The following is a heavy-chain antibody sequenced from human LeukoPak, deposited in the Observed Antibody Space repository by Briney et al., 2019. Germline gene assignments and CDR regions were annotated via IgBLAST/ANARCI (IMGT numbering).Heavy chain of an antibody. J-gene: IGHJ4*02. CDR3: ATYYCSTSSCYPYFFDY. CDR2: INPDNGNT. CDR1: GYPFTRYG. V-gene: IGHV1-18*01. Sequence: ASVTVSCKASGYPFTRYGISWVRQAPGKGLEWMGWINPDNGNTKYAQKFQGRVTMTTDTSTSTAHMELRSLRSDDTAVYYCATYYCSTSSCYPYFFDYWGQGTLVTVSS. D-gene: IGHD2-2*01.